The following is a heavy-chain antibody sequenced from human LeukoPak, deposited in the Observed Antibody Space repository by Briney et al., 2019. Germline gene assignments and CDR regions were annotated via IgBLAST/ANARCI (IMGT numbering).Heavy chain of an antibody. CDR2: ISDSGGST. CDR1: GFTFSSYA. V-gene: IGHV3-23*01. J-gene: IGHJ4*02. D-gene: IGHD3-22*01. CDR3: AKCPTAGYDRRYFNY. Sequence: GGSLRLSCAASGFTFSSYAMSWVRQAPGKGLEWVSAISDSGGSTYYADSVKGRFTISRDNSKNTLYLQMNSLRAEDTAVYYCAKCPTAGYDRRYFNYWGQGTLVTVSS.